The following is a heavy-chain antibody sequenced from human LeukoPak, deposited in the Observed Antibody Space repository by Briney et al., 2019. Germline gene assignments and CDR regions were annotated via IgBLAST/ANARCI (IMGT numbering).Heavy chain of an antibody. CDR1: GGSISNYY. D-gene: IGHD3-3*01. CDR3: ARHIPVIWSSGYYYGMDV. CDR2: ISYSGST. Sequence: SETLSLTCTVSGGSISNYYWSWIRQPPGKGLELIGYISYSGSTNYNPSLRSRVAISEDTSRNQFSLRLNSVTAADTAVYYCARHIPVIWSSGYYYGMDVWGQGTTVTVSS. J-gene: IGHJ6*02. V-gene: IGHV4-59*08.